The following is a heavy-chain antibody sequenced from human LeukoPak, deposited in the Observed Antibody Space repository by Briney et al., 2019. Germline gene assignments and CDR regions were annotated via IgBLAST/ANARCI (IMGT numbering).Heavy chain of an antibody. J-gene: IGHJ4*02. CDR3: AKEVVATY. Sequence: GGSLRLSCAASGFTFSSYDMHWVRQATGKGLEWVSAIGTAGDTYYPGSVKGRFTISRDNSKNTLYLQMNSLRAEDTAVYYCAKEVVATYWGQGTLVTVSS. CDR1: GFTFSSYD. CDR2: IGTAGDT. D-gene: IGHD5-12*01. V-gene: IGHV3-13*01.